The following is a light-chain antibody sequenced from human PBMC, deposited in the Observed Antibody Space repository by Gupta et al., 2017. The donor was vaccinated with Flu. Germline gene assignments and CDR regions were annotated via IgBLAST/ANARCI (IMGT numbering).Light chain of an antibody. Sequence: QSALTQPASVSGSPGQSITISCTGTSSDVGGYDSVSWYQQHPGKTPKVMIYGVSNRPSGVSNRFSGSKSGNTASLTISGLQAEDEADYYCSSYTDSHTLLFGGGTKLTVL. J-gene: IGLJ2*01. CDR3: SSYTDSHTLL. CDR2: GVS. CDR1: SSDVGGYDS. V-gene: IGLV2-14*01.